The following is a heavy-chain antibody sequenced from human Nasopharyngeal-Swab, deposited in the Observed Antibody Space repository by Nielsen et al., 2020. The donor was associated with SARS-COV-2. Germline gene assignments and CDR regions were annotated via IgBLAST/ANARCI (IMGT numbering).Heavy chain of an antibody. D-gene: IGHD3-9*01. CDR2: ISAYNGNT. CDR1: GYTFTSYG. J-gene: IGHJ4*02. Sequence: ASVKVSCKASGYTFTSYGISWVRQAPGPGLEWMGWISAYNGNTNYAQKLQGRVTMTTDTSTSTAYMELRSLRSDDTAVYYCARLLRYFDWLLTPYYFDYWGQGTLVTVSS. V-gene: IGHV1-18*01. CDR3: ARLLRYFDWLLTPYYFDY.